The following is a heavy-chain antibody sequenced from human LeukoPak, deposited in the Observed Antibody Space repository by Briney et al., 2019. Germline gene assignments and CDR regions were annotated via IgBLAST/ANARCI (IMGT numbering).Heavy chain of an antibody. J-gene: IGHJ5*01. D-gene: IGHD6-25*01. CDR3: AREQRLRDNNWFDS. CDR1: GDSISSGNYY. Sequence: SETLSLTCTVSGDSISSGNYYWSWIRQPAGKGLEWIGRVYISGTTTTTYNSSLKSRLTISIDTSKNQFSLRLSSVTAADTAVYYCAREQRLRDNNWFDSWGQGTLVTVSS. CDR2: VYISGTTTT. V-gene: IGHV4-61*02.